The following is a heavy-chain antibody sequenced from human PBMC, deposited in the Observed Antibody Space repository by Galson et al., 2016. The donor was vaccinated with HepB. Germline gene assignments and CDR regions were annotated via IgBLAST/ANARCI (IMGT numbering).Heavy chain of an antibody. J-gene: IGHJ3*02. D-gene: IGHD6-19*01. CDR2: IYYSGST. V-gene: IGHV4-61*01. CDR1: GGSVSSGSYY. Sequence: LSLTCTVSGGSVSSGSYYWSWIRQPPGKGLEWIGYIYYSGSTNYNPSLKSRVTISVGTFKNQFSLKLSSVTAADTAVSYCAREIAVAGHDAFDIWGQGTMVTVSS. CDR3: AREIAVAGHDAFDI.